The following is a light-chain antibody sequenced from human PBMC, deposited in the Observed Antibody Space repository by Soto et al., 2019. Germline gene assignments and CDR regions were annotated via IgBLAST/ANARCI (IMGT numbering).Light chain of an antibody. J-gene: IGKJ1*01. CDR2: AAS. V-gene: IGKV1-39*01. CDR3: QQKYSTTWT. Sequence: DIQMTQSPSSLSASVGDRVTITCWASQSISSYLNWYQQKPGKDPKILIYAASSLQSGVPSRFSGSGSGTDFNLTISSLQPEDFATYYCQQKYSTTWTFGQGTKVDIK. CDR1: QSISSY.